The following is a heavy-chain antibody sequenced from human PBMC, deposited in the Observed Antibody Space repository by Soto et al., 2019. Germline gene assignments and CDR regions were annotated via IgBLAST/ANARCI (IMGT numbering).Heavy chain of an antibody. Sequence: SETLSLTCTVSGGSISSYYWSWIRQPPGKGLEWIGYIYYSGSTNYNPSLKSRVTISVDTSKNQFSLKLSSVTAADTAVYYCARGPESARRILWSGYYTPPYYYYMDVWGKGTTVTVSS. V-gene: IGHV4-59*01. J-gene: IGHJ6*03. CDR1: GGSISSYY. D-gene: IGHD3-3*01. CDR3: ARGPESARRILWSGYYTPPYYYYMDV. CDR2: IYYSGST.